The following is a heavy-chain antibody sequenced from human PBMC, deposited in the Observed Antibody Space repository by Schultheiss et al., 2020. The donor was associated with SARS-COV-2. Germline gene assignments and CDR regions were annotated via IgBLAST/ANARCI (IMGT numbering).Heavy chain of an antibody. D-gene: IGHD3-16*02. J-gene: IGHJ4*02. CDR2: IYHSGST. V-gene: IGHV4-38-2*01. CDR1: GYSISSGYY. Sequence: SETLSLTCAVSGYSISSGYYWGWIRQPPGKGLEWIGSIYHSGSTYYNPSLKSRVTISVDTSKNQFSLKLSSVTAADTAVYYCASGQYYDYVWGSYRPFDYWGQGTLVTVSS. CDR3: ASGQYYDYVWGSYRPFDY.